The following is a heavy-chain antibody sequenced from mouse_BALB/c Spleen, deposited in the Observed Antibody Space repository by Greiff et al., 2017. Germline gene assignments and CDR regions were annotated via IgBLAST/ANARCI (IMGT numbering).Heavy chain of an antibody. J-gene: IGHJ1*01. V-gene: IGHV2-9*02. CDR1: GFSLTSYG. CDR2: IWAGGST. CDR3: ARDDGSSFNWYFDV. D-gene: IGHD1-1*01. Sequence: VQLVESGPGLVAPSQSLSITCTVSGFSLTSYGVHWVRQPPGKGLEWLGVIWAGGSTNYNSALMSRLSISKDNSKSQVFLKMNSLQTDDTAMYYCARDDGSSFNWYFDVWGAGTTVTVSS.